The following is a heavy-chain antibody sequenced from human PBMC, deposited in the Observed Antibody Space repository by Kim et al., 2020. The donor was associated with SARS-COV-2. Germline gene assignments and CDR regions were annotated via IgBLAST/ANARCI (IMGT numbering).Heavy chain of an antibody. D-gene: IGHD5-12*01. CDR1: GGSISSYY. J-gene: IGHJ4*02. V-gene: IGHV4-59*01. CDR3: AREENGYPAY. Sequence: SETLSLTCTVSGGSISSYYWSWIRQPPGKGLEWIGYIYYSGSTNYNPSLKSRVTISVDTSKNQFSLKLSSVTAADTAVYYCAREENGYPAYWGQGTLVTVSS. CDR2: IYYSGST.